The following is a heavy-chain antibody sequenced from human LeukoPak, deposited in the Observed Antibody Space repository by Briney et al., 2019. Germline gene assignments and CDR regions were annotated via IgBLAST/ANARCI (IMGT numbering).Heavy chain of an antibody. Sequence: SETLSLTCTVSGGSISSYYWSWIRQPPGKGLEWIGYIYYSGSTNYNPSLKSRVTMSLDTSENQVSLRLSSVTAADTAVYYCARHPFATPFDYWGRGTLLTVSS. V-gene: IGHV4-59*08. CDR3: ARHPFATPFDY. CDR1: GGSISSYY. D-gene: IGHD2-15*01. CDR2: IYYSGST. J-gene: IGHJ4*02.